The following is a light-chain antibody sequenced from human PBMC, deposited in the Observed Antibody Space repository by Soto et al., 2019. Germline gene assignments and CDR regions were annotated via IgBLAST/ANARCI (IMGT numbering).Light chain of an antibody. V-gene: IGKV1-9*01. CDR3: QQVNSYPQLT. CDR2: AAS. CDR1: QGIGFY. J-gene: IGKJ3*01. Sequence: IQLTQSPSSMSASVGDRVTISCRASQGIGFYLAWYQQKPGNAPKLLIYAASTLQSGVPSRFSGSGSGTNFTLTISSLQPEDFATYYCQQVNSYPQLTLGPGTKADIK.